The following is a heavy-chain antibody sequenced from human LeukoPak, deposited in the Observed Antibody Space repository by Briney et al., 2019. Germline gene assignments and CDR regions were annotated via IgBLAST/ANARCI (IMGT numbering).Heavy chain of an antibody. D-gene: IGHD3-10*01. CDR1: GGSISSYY. J-gene: IGHJ5*02. V-gene: IGHV4-59*01. Sequence: SETLSLTCTVSGGSISSYYWSWIRQPPGKGLEWIGYIYYSGSTNYNPSLKSRVTISVDTSKNQFSLKLSSVTAADTAVYYCARDQGGYGSGSYYGWFDPWGQGTLVTVSS. CDR2: IYYSGST. CDR3: ARDQGGYGSGSYYGWFDP.